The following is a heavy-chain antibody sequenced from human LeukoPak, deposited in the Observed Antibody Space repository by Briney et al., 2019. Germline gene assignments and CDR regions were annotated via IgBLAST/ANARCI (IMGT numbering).Heavy chain of an antibody. CDR3: AKEGGTLEWLLFYDY. CDR1: GFTFSSYG. J-gene: IGHJ4*02. CDR2: ISYDGSNK. Sequence: GGSLRLSCAASGFTFSSYGMHWVRQAPGKGLEWVAVISYDGSNKYYADSVEGRFTISRDNSKNTLYLQMNSLRAEDTAVYYCAKEGGTLEWLLFYDYWGQGTLVTVSS. D-gene: IGHD3-3*01. V-gene: IGHV3-30*18.